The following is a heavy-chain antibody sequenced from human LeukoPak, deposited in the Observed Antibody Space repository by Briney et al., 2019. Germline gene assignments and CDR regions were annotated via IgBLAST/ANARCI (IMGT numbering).Heavy chain of an antibody. D-gene: IGHD3-3*01. Sequence: ASVKVSCKASGYTFTSSDINWVRQATGQGLEWMGWMNPNSGNTGYAQKFQGRVTMTRNTSISTAYMELSSLGSEDTAVYYCARGTIWRGYPPHYMDVWGKGTTVTVSS. J-gene: IGHJ6*03. V-gene: IGHV1-8*01. CDR3: ARGTIWRGYPPHYMDV. CDR2: MNPNSGNT. CDR1: GYTFTSSD.